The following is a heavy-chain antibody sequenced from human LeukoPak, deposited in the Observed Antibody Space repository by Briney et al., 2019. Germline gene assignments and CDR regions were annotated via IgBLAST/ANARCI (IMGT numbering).Heavy chain of an antibody. CDR3: ARAVVVVASSLYYFDY. D-gene: IGHD2-15*01. CDR1: GASISSYY. V-gene: IGHV4-4*07. CDR2: MYSSGST. Sequence: SETLSLTCTVSGASISSYYWSWIRQPAGKGLEWIGRMYSSGSTNHNPSLKSRVTMSVDTSKNQFSLKLSSVTAADTAVYYCARAVVVVASSLYYFDYWGQGTLVTVSS. J-gene: IGHJ4*02.